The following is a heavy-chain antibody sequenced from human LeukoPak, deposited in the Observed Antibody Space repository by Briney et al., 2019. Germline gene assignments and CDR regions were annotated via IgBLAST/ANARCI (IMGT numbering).Heavy chain of an antibody. D-gene: IGHD4-17*01. Sequence: GGSLRLSCAASGFTFSSYGMHWVRQAPGKGLEWVAVIWYDGSNKYYADSVKGRFTISRDNSKNTLYLQMSSLRAEDTAVYYCARETTAMLFDYWGQGTLVTVSS. V-gene: IGHV3-33*01. CDR3: ARETTAMLFDY. J-gene: IGHJ4*02. CDR1: GFTFSSYG. CDR2: IWYDGSNK.